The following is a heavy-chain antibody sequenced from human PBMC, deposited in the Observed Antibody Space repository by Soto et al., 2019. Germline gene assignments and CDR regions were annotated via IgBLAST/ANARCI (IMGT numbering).Heavy chain of an antibody. V-gene: IGHV4-59*08. Sequence: SETLSLTWTVSGGSISSGYWSWIRQPPGKGLEWIGYIYYSVSTNYNPSLKSRVTISVDTSKNQFSLKLSSVTAADTAVYYCARYETLRGDHDYWGQGTLVTVSS. CDR1: GGSISSGY. CDR3: ARYETLRGDHDY. D-gene: IGHD4-17*01. CDR2: IYYSVST. J-gene: IGHJ4*02.